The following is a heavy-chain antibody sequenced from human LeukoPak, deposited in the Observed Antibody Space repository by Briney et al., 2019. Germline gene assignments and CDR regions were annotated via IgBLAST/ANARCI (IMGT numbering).Heavy chain of an antibody. Sequence: GGSLRLSCAASGFTFSSYEMNWVRQAPGRGLEWVSYISGSGSTINYADSVKGRFTISRDNAKNSLSLQMNSLRAEDTAVYYCARTSYGDYAASVDYWGQGTLVTVSS. CDR2: ISGSGSTI. CDR3: ARTSYGDYAASVDY. D-gene: IGHD4-17*01. V-gene: IGHV3-48*03. CDR1: GFTFSSYE. J-gene: IGHJ4*02.